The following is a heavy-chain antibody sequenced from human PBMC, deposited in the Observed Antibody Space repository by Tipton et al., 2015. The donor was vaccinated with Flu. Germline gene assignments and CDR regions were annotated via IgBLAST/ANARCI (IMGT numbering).Heavy chain of an antibody. CDR3: ARAVESRDGYKNRGGPSYFDY. CDR1: GYTFTGYY. CDR2: INPNSGGT. Sequence: QLVQSGAEVKKPGASVKVSCKASGYTFTGYYMHWVRQAPGQGLEWMGRINPNSGGTNYAQKFQGRVTMTRDTSISTAYMELSRLRSDDTAVYYCARAVESRDGYKNRGGPSYFDYWGQGTLVTVSS. D-gene: IGHD5-24*01. J-gene: IGHJ4*02. V-gene: IGHV1-2*06.